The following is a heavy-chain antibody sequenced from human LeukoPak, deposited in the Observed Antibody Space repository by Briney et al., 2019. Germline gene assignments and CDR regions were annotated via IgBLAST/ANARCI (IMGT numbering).Heavy chain of an antibody. D-gene: IGHD4-17*01. J-gene: IGHJ5*02. CDR3: ARAYDYGSSNWFDP. CDR2: IYNSWST. Sequence: SETLSLTCTVSGGSISSYHWSWIRQPPGKGLEWIGRIYNSWSTNYNPSLKSRVAMSVDTYKNQFTLKLSSVTAADTAVYYCARAYDYGSSNWFDPWGQGTLVTVSS. V-gene: IGHV4-4*07. CDR1: GGSISSYH.